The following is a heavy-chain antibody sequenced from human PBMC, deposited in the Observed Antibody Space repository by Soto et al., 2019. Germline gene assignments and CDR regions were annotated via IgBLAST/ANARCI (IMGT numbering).Heavy chain of an antibody. CDR1: GFTFSSYS. Sequence: PVGSLRLSCAASGFTFSSYSMNWVRKAPGKGLEWVSSISSSSSYIYYADSVKGRFTISRDNAKNSLYLQMNSLRAEDTAVYYCARDGQQWLVRYYYGMDVWGQGTTVTVSS. CDR3: ARDGQQWLVRYYYGMDV. V-gene: IGHV3-21*01. D-gene: IGHD6-19*01. J-gene: IGHJ6*02. CDR2: ISSSSSYI.